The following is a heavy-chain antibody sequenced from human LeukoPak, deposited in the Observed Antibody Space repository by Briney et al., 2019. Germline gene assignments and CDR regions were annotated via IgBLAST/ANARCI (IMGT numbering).Heavy chain of an antibody. Sequence: SETLSLTCTVSGGSISSYYWSWIRQPAGKGLEWIGRIYTSGSTNYNPSLKSRVTMSVDTSKNQFSLKLSSVAAADTAVYYCARDGYQLKRDAFDIWGQGTMVTVSS. J-gene: IGHJ3*02. CDR2: IYTSGST. V-gene: IGHV4-4*07. D-gene: IGHD2-2*01. CDR1: GGSISSYY. CDR3: ARDGYQLKRDAFDI.